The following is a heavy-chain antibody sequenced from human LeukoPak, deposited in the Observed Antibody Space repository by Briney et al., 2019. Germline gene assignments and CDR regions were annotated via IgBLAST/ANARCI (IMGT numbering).Heavy chain of an antibody. V-gene: IGHV3-48*01. CDR1: GFTFSSYS. D-gene: IGHD3-16*02. J-gene: IGHJ4*02. CDR3: ARFLS. Sequence: PGGSLRLSCAASGFTFSSYSLNWVRQAPGKGLEWVSYISPSSSSTYYADSVKGRFTISRDNARNSLYLQMNSLSTEDTALYYCARFLSWGQGTLVTVSS. CDR2: ISPSSSST.